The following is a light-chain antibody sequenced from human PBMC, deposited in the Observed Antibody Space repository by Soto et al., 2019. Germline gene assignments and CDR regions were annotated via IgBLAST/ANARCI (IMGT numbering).Light chain of an antibody. CDR1: SSDVGGYNY. J-gene: IGLJ1*01. CDR2: DVS. CDR3: CSYAGSDTHV. Sequence: QSVLTQPRSVSGSPGQSVTISCTGTSSDVGGYNYVSWYQQHPGKAPKLMIYDVSKRPSGVPDRFSGSKSGNTASLTISGVQAEDEADYYCCSYAGSDTHVFGTGTKVTVL. V-gene: IGLV2-11*01.